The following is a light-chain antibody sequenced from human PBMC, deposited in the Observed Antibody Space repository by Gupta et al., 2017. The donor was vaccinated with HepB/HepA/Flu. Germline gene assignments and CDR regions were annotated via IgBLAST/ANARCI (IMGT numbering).Light chain of an antibody. V-gene: IGLV1-47*01. J-gene: IGLJ3*02. CDR3: AAWDDSLRGPV. CDR2: RNI. CDR1: SSNIGSNY. Sequence: QSVLTQPPSVSGTPGQRVTISCSGSSSNIGSNYVYWYQQLPGTAPKLLMYRNIQRPSGVPDRFSGSKSGTSASLAISGRRSEDEADYYCAAWDDSLRGPVFGGGTKVTVL.